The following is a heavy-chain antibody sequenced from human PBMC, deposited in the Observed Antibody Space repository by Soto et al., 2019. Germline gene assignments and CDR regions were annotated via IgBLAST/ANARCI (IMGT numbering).Heavy chain of an antibody. CDR2: ISYDESDK. J-gene: IGHJ5*02. CDR3: ARRSGGGNFLYL. V-gene: IGHV3-30-3*01. Sequence: QVQLVESGGGVVQPGRSLRLSCAASGFTFSAYTMHWVRQAPGKGLEWVSVISYDESDKFYADSVKGRFTISRDISKNTLYLQMTSLRSDDMDVYYCARRSGGGNFLYLWGQGTLGTVSS. D-gene: IGHD1-26*01. CDR1: GFTFSAYT.